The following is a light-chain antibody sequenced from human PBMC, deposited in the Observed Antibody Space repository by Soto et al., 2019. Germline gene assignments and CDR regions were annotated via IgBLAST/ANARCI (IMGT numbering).Light chain of an antibody. J-gene: IGKJ5*01. Sequence: DIQMTQSPSSLSASVVDRVTITCRASQSISNYLHWDQQKPGKAPQPLIYDASSLQSRVPSRFSGSGSGTDFTLTISSLQSVDFASYYCQQSYTTPITFGQGTRLEIK. CDR2: DAS. CDR3: QQSYTTPIT. CDR1: QSISNY. V-gene: IGKV1-39*01.